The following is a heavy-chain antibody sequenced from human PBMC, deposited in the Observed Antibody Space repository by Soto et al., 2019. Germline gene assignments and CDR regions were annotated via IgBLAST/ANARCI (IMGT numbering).Heavy chain of an antibody. D-gene: IGHD3-10*01. J-gene: IGHJ6*02. CDR1: GYSISSGYY. V-gene: IGHV4-38-2*01. CDR2: IYHSGST. Sequence: SETLSLTCAVSGYSISSGYYWGWIRQPPGKGLEWIGSIYHSGSTYNNPSLKSRVTISVDTSKNQFSLKLSSVTAADTAVYYCPRFGGYGMDVWGRGTTVPVYS. CDR3: PRFGGYGMDV.